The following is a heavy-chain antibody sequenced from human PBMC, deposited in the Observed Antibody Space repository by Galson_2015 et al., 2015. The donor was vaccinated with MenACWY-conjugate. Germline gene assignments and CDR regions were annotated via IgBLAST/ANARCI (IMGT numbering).Heavy chain of an antibody. D-gene: IGHD1-7*01. CDR2: IHSSGYK. Sequence: SLRLSCAASGFTFSTYSMNWVRQAPGKGLEWVSSIHSSGYKYYADSVKGRFTISRDNAENSLYLQMNSLRAEDTAVYYCARDIVTGTTSAFNIWGQGTRVTVSS. CDR3: ARDIVTGTTSAFNI. J-gene: IGHJ3*02. CDR1: GFTFSTYS. V-gene: IGHV3-21*01.